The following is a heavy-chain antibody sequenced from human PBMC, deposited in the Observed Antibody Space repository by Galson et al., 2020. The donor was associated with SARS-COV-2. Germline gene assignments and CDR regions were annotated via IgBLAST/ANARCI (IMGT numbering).Heavy chain of an antibody. Sequence: SETLSLTCTVSGGSISSGGYYWSWIRQHPGKGLEWIGYIYYSGSTYYNPSLKSRVTISVDTSKNQFSLKLSSVTAADTAVYYCARETDIVVVPAAAVYYYMDVWGKGTTVTVSS. CDR1: GGSISSGGYY. CDR2: IYYSGST. J-gene: IGHJ6*03. CDR3: ARETDIVVVPAAAVYYYMDV. D-gene: IGHD2-2*01. V-gene: IGHV4-31*03.